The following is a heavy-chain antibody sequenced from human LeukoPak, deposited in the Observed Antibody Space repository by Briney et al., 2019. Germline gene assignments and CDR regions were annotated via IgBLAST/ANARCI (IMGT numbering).Heavy chain of an antibody. D-gene: IGHD3-16*01. V-gene: IGHV1-24*01. CDR3: ARGGADYFDY. Sequence: ASVKVSCKVSGYTLTELSMHWVRQAPGKGLEWMGGFDPGDGETIYAQKFQGRVTMTEDTSTSTAYMELRSLRSDDTAVYYCARGGADYFDYWGQGTLVTVSS. J-gene: IGHJ4*02. CDR1: GYTLTELS. CDR2: FDPGDGET.